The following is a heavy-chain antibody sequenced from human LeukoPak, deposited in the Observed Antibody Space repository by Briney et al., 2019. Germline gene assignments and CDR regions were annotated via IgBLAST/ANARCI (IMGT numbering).Heavy chain of an antibody. V-gene: IGHV3-53*01. Sequence: GGSLRLSCGASGFTVKNNYMNWVRQAPGKGLEWVSGIYGDGSTYYAAFVKGRFTISRDSSKSTLYLQMNSMRAEDTAVYYCAIGSYCSGGSCYPLFDYWGRGTLVTVSS. CDR3: AIGSYCSGGSCYPLFDY. CDR1: GFTVKNNY. CDR2: IYGDGST. D-gene: IGHD2-15*01. J-gene: IGHJ4*02.